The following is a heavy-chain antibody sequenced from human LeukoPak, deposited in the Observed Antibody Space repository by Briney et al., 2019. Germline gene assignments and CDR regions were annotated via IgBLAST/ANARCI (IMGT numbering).Heavy chain of an antibody. J-gene: IGHJ4*02. CDR1: GFTFSTHW. CDR3: ASGTGWIFDY. Sequence: PGGSLRLSCAASGFTFSTHWMIWVRQAPGKGLGWVANIKQDGSEEQYVDSVKGRFTISRGNAKNSLYLQMNSLRAEDTAVYYCASGTGWIFDYWGQGTLVTVSS. V-gene: IGHV3-7*01. D-gene: IGHD6-19*01. CDR2: IKQDGSEE.